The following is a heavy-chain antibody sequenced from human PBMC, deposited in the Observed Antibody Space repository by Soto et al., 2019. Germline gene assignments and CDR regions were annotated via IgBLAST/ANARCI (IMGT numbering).Heavy chain of an antibody. CDR2: IYYTGST. CDR1: GASIRSGGYY. Sequence: PSETLSLTCSVSGASIRSGGYYWSWLRQSPGKGLEWIGHIYYTGSTFYSPSLKSRLTISLDTSKNQFSLDLGSVTAADTAMYYCARIEMASINWGRGTLVTVYS. J-gene: IGHJ4*02. V-gene: IGHV4-31*03. CDR3: ARIEMASIN.